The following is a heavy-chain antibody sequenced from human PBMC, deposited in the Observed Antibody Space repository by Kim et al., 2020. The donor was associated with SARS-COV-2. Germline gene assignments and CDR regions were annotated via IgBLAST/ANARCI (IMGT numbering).Heavy chain of an antibody. D-gene: IGHD6-13*01. Sequence: ASVKVSCKVSGYTLTELSMHWVRQAPGKGLEWMGGFDPEDGETIYAQKFQGRVTMTEDTSTDTAYMELSSLRSEDTAVYYCATDRYGSSWPYWYFDLWGRGTLVTVSS. CDR2: FDPEDGET. CDR3: ATDRYGSSWPYWYFDL. V-gene: IGHV1-24*01. J-gene: IGHJ2*01. CDR1: GYTLTELS.